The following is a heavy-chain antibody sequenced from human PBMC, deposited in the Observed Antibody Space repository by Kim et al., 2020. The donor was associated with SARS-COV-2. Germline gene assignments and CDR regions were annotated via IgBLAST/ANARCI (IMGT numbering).Heavy chain of an antibody. CDR1: GFTFNTYG. Sequence: GGSLRLSCAASGFTFNTYGMHWVRQAPGKGLEWVAVISYDGSHKYYEDSVKGRFTISRYNSKNTLYLQMNSLRIEDTAVYYCAKSFSGSYFGYDYWGQGTLVTVS. CDR2: ISYDGSHK. D-gene: IGHD1-26*01. V-gene: IGHV3-30*18. J-gene: IGHJ4*02. CDR3: AKSFSGSYFGYDY.